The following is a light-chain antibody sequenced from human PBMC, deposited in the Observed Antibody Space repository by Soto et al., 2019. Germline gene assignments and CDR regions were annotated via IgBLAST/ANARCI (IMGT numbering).Light chain of an antibody. V-gene: IGLV2-14*01. CDR1: SSDVGGYNY. CDR3: TSYTKHSTLV. J-gene: IGLJ2*01. Sequence: QSALAQPASVSGSPGQSVTISCTGTSSDVGGYNYVSWYQQHPGKAPRLMIYDVTNRPSGVSNRFSGSKSGNTASLTISGLQAEDEADYYCTSYTKHSTLVFGGGTKVTV. CDR2: DVT.